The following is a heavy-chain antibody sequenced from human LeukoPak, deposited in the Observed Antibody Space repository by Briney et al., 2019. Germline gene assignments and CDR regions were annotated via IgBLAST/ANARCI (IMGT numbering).Heavy chain of an antibody. CDR2: INHSGST. V-gene: IGHV4-34*01. D-gene: IGHD3-16*02. J-gene: IGHJ4*02. CDR3: ARGSIFYDYVWGSYRYTGGGYFDY. Sequence: ETLSLTCAGYGGSFSGYYGGWIGQPPGKGLEWIGEINHSGSTNYNPSLKSRVTISVDTSKNQFSLKLSSVTAADTAVYYCARGSIFYDYVWGSYRYTGGGYFDYWGRGTLVTVSS. CDR1: GGSFSGYY.